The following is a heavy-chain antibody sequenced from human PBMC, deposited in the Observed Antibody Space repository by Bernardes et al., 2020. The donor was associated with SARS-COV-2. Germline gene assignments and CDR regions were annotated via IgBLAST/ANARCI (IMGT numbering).Heavy chain of an antibody. CDR3: ARLVAYSGYDLSFDY. Sequence: GESLKISCKGSGYSFTSYWIGWVRQMPGKGLEWMGTIYVGDSDTSYSPSFQGQVTISADKSISTAYLQWSSLKASDTAMYYCARLVAYSGYDLSFDYWGQGTLVAVSS. CDR2: IYVGDSDT. D-gene: IGHD5-12*01. J-gene: IGHJ4*02. CDR1: GYSFTSYW. V-gene: IGHV5-51*01.